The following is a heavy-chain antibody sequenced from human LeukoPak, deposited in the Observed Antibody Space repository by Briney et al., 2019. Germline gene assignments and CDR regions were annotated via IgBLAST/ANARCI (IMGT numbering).Heavy chain of an antibody. D-gene: IGHD3-10*01. CDR1: GFTFSSYS. V-gene: IGHV3-21*01. CDR3: ASRRIETVWFGELSN. Sequence: GSLRLSCAASGFTFSSYSMNWVRQAPGKGLEWVSSISSSSSYIYYADSVKGRFTISRDNAKNSLYLQMNSLRAEDTAVYYCASRRIETVWFGELSNWGQGTLVTVSS. J-gene: IGHJ4*02. CDR2: ISSSSSYI.